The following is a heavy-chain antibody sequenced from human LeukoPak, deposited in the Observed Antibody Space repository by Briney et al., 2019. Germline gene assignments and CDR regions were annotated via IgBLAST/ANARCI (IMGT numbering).Heavy chain of an antibody. V-gene: IGHV3-15*01. CDR3: TTAVLYDSSGYYPDDAFDI. D-gene: IGHD3-22*01. CDR2: IKSKTDGWTT. CDR1: AFTFSNAW. J-gene: IGHJ3*02. Sequence: GGSLRLSCAASAFTFSNAWMSWVRQAPGKGLEWVGRIKSKTDGWTTDYAAPVKGRFTISRDDSKNTLYLQMNSLKTEDTAVYYCTTAVLYDSSGYYPDDAFDIWGQGTMVTVSS.